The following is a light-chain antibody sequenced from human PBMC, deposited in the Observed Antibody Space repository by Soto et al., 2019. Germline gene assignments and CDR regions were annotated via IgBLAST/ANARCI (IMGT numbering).Light chain of an antibody. CDR3: QVWDSSTAV. J-gene: IGLJ2*01. V-gene: IGLV3-9*01. Sequence: SYELTQPLSVSVALGQTARITCGGNNIGSKNVHWYQQKPGQAPVLVIYRDSNRPSGIPERFPGSNSGNTATLTISRAQAGDEADYYCQVWDSSTAVFGGVTKVTVL. CDR1: NIGSKN. CDR2: RDS.